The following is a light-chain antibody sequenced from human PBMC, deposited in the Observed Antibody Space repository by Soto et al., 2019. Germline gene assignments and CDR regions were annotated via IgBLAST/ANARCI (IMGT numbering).Light chain of an antibody. Sequence: DIQMTQSPSTLSASVGDRVTITCRASQSISNWLAWYQQKPGKAPKLLIYKAPSLESGVPSRFSGSGSGTEFTLTISSLQPDDFATYYCQQYNSNFGQGTKVDIK. CDR1: QSISNW. J-gene: IGKJ2*01. CDR3: QQYNSN. CDR2: KAP. V-gene: IGKV1-5*03.